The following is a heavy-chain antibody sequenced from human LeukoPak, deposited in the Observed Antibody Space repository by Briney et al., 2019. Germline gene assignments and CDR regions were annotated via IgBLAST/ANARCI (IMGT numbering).Heavy chain of an antibody. CDR1: GGSLSSYY. J-gene: IGHJ4*02. CDR2: IYSTGSA. CDR3: ARVGVVGRCFDWLYFDY. V-gene: IGHV4-59*12. D-gene: IGHD3-9*01. Sequence: SETLSLTCTVSGGSLSSYYWSWIRQPPGKGLEWIGYIYSTGSANYNPSLKSRVTMSVDTSKNQFSLKLSSVTAADTAVYYCARVGVVGRCFDWLYFDYWGQGTLVTVSS.